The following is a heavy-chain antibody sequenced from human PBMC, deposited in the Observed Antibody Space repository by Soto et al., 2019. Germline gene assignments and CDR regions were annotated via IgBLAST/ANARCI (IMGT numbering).Heavy chain of an antibody. CDR3: AKAAMIKFGGGWRSYYYGMDV. D-gene: IGHD3-16*01. Sequence: GGSLRLSCAASGFTFSSYSMNWVRQAPGKGLEWVSYISSSSSTIYYADAVKGRFTISRDNAKNSLYLQINSLRDEDTAVYYCAKAAMIKFGGGWRSYYYGMDVWGQGTTVTVYS. CDR2: ISSSSSTI. J-gene: IGHJ6*02. CDR1: GFTFSSYS. V-gene: IGHV3-48*02.